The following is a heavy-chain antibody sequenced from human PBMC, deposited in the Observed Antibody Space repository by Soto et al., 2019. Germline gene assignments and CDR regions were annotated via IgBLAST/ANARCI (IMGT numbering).Heavy chain of an antibody. Sequence: VASVTVCGRASGYTFASSAMHWVRQAPGQRLAWMGWINAGNGNTKYSQKFQGRVTITRDTSASTAYMELSSLRSEDTAVYYCARDPVAAAGTNYYYMDVWGKGTTVTVSS. CDR3: ARDPVAAAGTNYYYMDV. CDR1: GYTFASSA. CDR2: INAGNGNT. J-gene: IGHJ6*03. D-gene: IGHD6-13*01. V-gene: IGHV1-3*01.